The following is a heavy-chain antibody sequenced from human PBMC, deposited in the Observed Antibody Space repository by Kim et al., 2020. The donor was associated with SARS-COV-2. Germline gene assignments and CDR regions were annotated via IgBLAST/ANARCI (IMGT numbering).Heavy chain of an antibody. D-gene: IGHD4-17*01. Sequence: SETLSLTCTVSGGSISSYYWSWIRQPPGKGLEWIGYIYYSGSTNYNPSLKSRVTISVDTSKNQFSLKLSSVTAADTAVYYCARLSRFGDYALDYWGQGT. CDR1: GGSISSYY. J-gene: IGHJ4*02. CDR3: ARLSRFGDYALDY. CDR2: IYYSGST. V-gene: IGHV4-59*01.